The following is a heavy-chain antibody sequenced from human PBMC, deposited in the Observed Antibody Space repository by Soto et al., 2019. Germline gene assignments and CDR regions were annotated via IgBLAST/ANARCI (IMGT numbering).Heavy chain of an antibody. CDR3: ARHSSSWPIFDY. D-gene: IGHD6-13*01. CDR1: GGSIGNSY. J-gene: IGHJ4*01. Sequence: QVQLQESGPGLVKPSETLSLTCTVSGGSIGNSYWSWIRQSPGKGLEWIGYIYYSGSSNYNPSLKSRVSISVDTSKNQFSLKLSSVTAADTAVYYCARHSSSWPIFDYWGHGTLVIVSS. CDR2: IYYSGSS. V-gene: IGHV4-59*08.